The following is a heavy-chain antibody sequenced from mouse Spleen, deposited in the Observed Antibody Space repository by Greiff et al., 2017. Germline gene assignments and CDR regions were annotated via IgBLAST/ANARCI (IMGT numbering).Heavy chain of an antibody. V-gene: IGHV5-6-3*01. CDR3: AGLRRDYAMGY. J-gene: IGHJ4*01. CDR2: INSNGGST. Sequence: EVQLVESGGGLVQPGGSLKLSCAASGFTFSSYGMSWVRQTPDKRLELVATINSNGGSTYYPDSVKGRFTISRDNAKNTLYLQMSSLKSEDTAMYYCAGLRRDYAMGYWGQGTSVTVSS. CDR1: GFTFSSYG. D-gene: IGHD2-4*01.